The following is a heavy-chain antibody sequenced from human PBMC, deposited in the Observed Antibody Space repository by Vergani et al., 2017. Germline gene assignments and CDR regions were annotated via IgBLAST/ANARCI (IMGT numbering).Heavy chain of an antibody. V-gene: IGHV3-73*01. D-gene: IGHD1-1*01. Sequence: EVQLVESGGGLVQPGGSLKLSCAASGFPFSDAALHWVRQAPGKGLEWIGRIRSQPNSHATAYGVSMKGKFTISRDDSKNTAFLLMHRLTTEDTAVYYCARTAEPYNGNTADWFDPWGQGTQVIVSS. CDR3: ARTAEPYNGNTADWFDP. CDR1: GFPFSDAA. J-gene: IGHJ5*02. CDR2: IRSQPNSHAT.